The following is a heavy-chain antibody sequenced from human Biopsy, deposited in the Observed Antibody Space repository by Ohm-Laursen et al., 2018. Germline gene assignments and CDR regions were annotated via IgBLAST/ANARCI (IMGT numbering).Heavy chain of an antibody. CDR2: IYYSGST. D-gene: IGHD2/OR15-2a*01. V-gene: IGHV4-59*07. CDR3: ARATNSTGWPYYYFYGMDV. Sequence: SDTLSLTCAVYGGSFSDYYWSWIRQTPGKGLEWIGYIYYSGSTNYNPSLKSRVTISVDTSKNQFSLRLNSVTAADTAVYYCARATNSTGWPYYYFYGMDVWGQGTTVTVSS. J-gene: IGHJ6*02. CDR1: GGSFSDYY.